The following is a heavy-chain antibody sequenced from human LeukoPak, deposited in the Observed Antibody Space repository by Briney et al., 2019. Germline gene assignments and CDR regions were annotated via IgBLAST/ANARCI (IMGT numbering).Heavy chain of an antibody. Sequence: GGSLRLSCAASGFTVSSYWMSWVRQAPGKGLEWLANIKQDGSEKYYVDSVKGRFTISRDNAKTSLSLQMNSLRAEDTAVYYCAREGDYYDSSGYQLFFDYWGQGTLVTVSS. J-gene: IGHJ4*02. D-gene: IGHD3-22*01. V-gene: IGHV3-7*01. CDR2: IKQDGSEK. CDR1: GFTVSSYW. CDR3: AREGDYYDSSGYQLFFDY.